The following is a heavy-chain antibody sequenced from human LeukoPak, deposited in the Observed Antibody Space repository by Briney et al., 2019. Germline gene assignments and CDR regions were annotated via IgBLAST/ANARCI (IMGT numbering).Heavy chain of an antibody. D-gene: IGHD1-1*01. CDR3: ARLDRNYYYLDV. V-gene: IGHV1-2*06. CDR2: INPTTGVA. J-gene: IGHJ6*03. CDR1: GYTFTLHY. Sequence: ASVEVSCKTSGYTFTLHYMNWVRQAPGQGLEWMGRINPTTGVANYAQKFQGRITVTRDTSINTAYMELSSLTSDDTAVYYCARLDRNYYYLDVWGQGTTVTVSS.